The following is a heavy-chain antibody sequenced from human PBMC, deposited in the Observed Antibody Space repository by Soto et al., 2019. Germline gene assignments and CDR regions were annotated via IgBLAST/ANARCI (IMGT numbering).Heavy chain of an antibody. Sequence: QVQLVESGGGVVQPGGSLRVSCAASGFSFSSYDMHWVRQAPGKGLERVAGISYDGSNKHYADYVKGRFTISRDNSKNTLYLQMNSLRVEDTAVYPCAKDLWADRGSGSPLDYWGQGTLVTVSS. CDR3: AKDLWADRGSGSPLDY. J-gene: IGHJ4*02. D-gene: IGHD6-19*01. CDR1: GFSFSSYD. V-gene: IGHV3-30*18. CDR2: ISYDGSNK.